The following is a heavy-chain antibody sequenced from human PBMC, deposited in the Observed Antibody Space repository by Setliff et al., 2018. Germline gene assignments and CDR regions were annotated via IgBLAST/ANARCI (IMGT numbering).Heavy chain of an antibody. V-gene: IGHV3-7*01. CDR3: ARESSTSCRDY. CDR1: GFTFSSYW. CDR2: IKQDGSEK. J-gene: IGHJ4*02. Sequence: GSLRLSCAASGFTFSSYWMSWVRQAPGKGLEWVANIKQDGSEKYYVDSVKGRFTITRDNAKNSLYLQMNSLRAEDTAVYYCARESSTSCRDYWGQGTMVTVSS. D-gene: IGHD2-2*01.